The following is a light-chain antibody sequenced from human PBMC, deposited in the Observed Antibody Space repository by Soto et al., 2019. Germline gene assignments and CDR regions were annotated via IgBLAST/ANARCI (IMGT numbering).Light chain of an antibody. J-gene: IGLJ2*01. CDR2: LDT. CDR3: QAWDDTTGVV. Sequence: SYELTQPPSGSVSPGQPASITCAGRDWGNSYARWYQQKPGQSPVLVIFLDTKRPSGIPERFSGSNSGNTATLTLSGTQAVDEADYYCQAWDDTTGVVFGGGTKLTVL. CDR1: DWGNSY. V-gene: IGLV3-1*01.